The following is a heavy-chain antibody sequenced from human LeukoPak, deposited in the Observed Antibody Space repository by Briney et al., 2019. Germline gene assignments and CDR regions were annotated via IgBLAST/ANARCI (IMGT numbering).Heavy chain of an antibody. CDR2: IYYSGST. CDR1: GGSISSGGYY. V-gene: IGHV4-31*03. D-gene: IGHD3-3*01. J-gene: IGHJ6*02. CDR3: ARGYDFWSGYPAYYYYYGMDV. Sequence: PSETLSLTCTVSGGSISSGGYYWSWIRQHPGKGLEWIGYIYYSGSTYYNPSLKSRVTISVDTSKNQFSLKLSSVTAADTAVYYCARGYDFWSGYPAYYYYYGMDVWGQGTPVTVSS.